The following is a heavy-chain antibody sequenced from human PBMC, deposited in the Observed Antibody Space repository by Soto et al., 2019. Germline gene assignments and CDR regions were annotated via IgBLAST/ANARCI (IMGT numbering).Heavy chain of an antibody. V-gene: IGHV3-49*03. CDR3: TRASVSGSYYVYYYYGMDV. Sequence: GGSLRLSCTASGFTFGDYAMSWFRQAPGKGLEWVGFIRSKAYGGTTEYAASVKGRFTISRDDSKSIAYLQMNSLKTEDTAVYYCTRASVSGSYYVYYYYGMDVWGQGTTVTVSS. CDR1: GFTFGDYA. D-gene: IGHD1-26*01. J-gene: IGHJ6*02. CDR2: IRSKAYGGTT.